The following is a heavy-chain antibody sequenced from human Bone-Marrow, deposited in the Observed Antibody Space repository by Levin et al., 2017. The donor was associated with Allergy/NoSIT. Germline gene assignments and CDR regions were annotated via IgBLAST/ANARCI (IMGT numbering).Heavy chain of an antibody. J-gene: IGHJ5*02. CDR3: ARHSGYDFSGWFDP. CDR1: GFIFDDYG. CDR2: INWNGGST. D-gene: IGHD5-12*01. V-gene: IGHV3-20*01. Sequence: PGGSLRLSCAASGFIFDDYGMSWVRQVPGKGLEWVSGINWNGGSTGYADSVKGRFTISRDNAENSLYLQMSSLRAEDTALYHCARHSGYDFSGWFDPWGQGTLVTVSS.